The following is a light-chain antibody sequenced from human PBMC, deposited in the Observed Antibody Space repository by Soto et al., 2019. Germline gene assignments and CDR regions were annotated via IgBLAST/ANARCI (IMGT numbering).Light chain of an antibody. CDR3: QHSCSVPHT. V-gene: IGKV1-39*01. Sequence: DIQMTQSPSSLSASVGDRVTITCRASQSIGSSLNWYQQKPGKAPKLLIYAASTFQSGVPSRFSGSGSGTDFTLTISSLQPEDFATYYCQHSCSVPHTFGQGTKLEIK. CDR2: AAS. CDR1: QSIGSS. J-gene: IGKJ2*01.